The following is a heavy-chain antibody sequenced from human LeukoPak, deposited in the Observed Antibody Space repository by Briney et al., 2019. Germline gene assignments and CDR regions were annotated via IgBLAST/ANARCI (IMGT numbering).Heavy chain of an antibody. Sequence: SETLSLTCTVSGGSISSYYWSWIRQPPGKGLEWIGYIYTSGSTNYNPSLKSRVTISVDTSKNQFSLKLSSVTAADTAVYYCARSSHYYGSGSYYDYWGQGTLVTVSS. CDR2: IYTSGST. CDR1: GGSISSYY. D-gene: IGHD3-10*01. J-gene: IGHJ4*02. CDR3: ARSSHYYGSGSYYDY. V-gene: IGHV4-4*09.